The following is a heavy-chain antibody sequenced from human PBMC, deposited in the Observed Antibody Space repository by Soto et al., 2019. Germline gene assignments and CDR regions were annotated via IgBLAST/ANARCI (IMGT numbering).Heavy chain of an antibody. V-gene: IGHV4-59*08. D-gene: IGHD6-13*01. CDR3: ARHLWVGSSWYLGALDI. CDR1: ADSISNYY. J-gene: IGHJ3*02. Sequence: QVQLQESGPGLVKPSETLSLTCTVSADSISNYYWSWIRQPPGKGLEWIGYLYYSGSTHYNPSLKSRVTISVDTSKNQFSLKLSSVTAADTAVYYCARHLWVGSSWYLGALDIWGQGTMVTVSS. CDR2: LYYSGST.